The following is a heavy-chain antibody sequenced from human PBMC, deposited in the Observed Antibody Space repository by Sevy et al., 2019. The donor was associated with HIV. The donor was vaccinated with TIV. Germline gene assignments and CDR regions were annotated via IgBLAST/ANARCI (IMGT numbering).Heavy chain of an antibody. CDR3: AGDQVVVEPLANYGMDV. J-gene: IGHJ6*02. CDR2: ISSRGTTI. D-gene: IGHD2-2*01. Sequence: GGSLRLSCAASGFIFSDFYMSWVRQAPGKGLEWISYISSRGTTIYYAGSVKGRFTISRDNAKNSLYLQMNSLTADDTDVNYCAGDQVVVEPLANYGMDVWVQGTTVTVSS. CDR1: GFIFSDFY. V-gene: IGHV3-11*01.